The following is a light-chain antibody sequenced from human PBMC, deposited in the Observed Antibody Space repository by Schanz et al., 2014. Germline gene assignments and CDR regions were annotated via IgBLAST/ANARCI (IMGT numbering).Light chain of an antibody. J-gene: IGKJ4*01. V-gene: IGKV1-12*01. Sequence: DIQMTQSPSSVSASVGDRVTITCRASQGIDKWLAWYQHKPGKAPNLLIYTASTLRSGVPSRFSGSGSGTDFTLTISSLQPEDFATYYCQQATGFPPTFGGGTKVEIK. CDR2: TAS. CDR1: QGIDKW. CDR3: QQATGFPPT.